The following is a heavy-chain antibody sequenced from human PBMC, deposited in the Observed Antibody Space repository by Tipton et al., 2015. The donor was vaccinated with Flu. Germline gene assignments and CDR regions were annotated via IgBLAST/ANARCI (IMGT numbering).Heavy chain of an antibody. Sequence: TLSLTCAVSGDSISSDYYWGWIRQFPGKGLEWIGTVARTGTYYNPSLKSRVTISVDRSKNQFSLKLSSVTASDTAVYYCARRDYSNYVSDPKSCFDPWGQGILVTVSS. V-gene: IGHV4-38-2*01. CDR3: ARRDYSNYVSDPKSCFDP. D-gene: IGHD4-11*01. CDR1: GDSISSDYY. J-gene: IGHJ5*02. CDR2: VARTGT.